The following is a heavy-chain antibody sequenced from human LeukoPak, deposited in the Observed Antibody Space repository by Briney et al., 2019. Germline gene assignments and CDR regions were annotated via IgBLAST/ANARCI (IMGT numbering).Heavy chain of an antibody. D-gene: IGHD1-26*01. CDR3: ARCPVGPWAFDI. CDR2: IYPGDSDT. V-gene: IGHV5-51*01. CDR1: GYSSTSYW. J-gene: IGHJ3*02. Sequence: GEPLKISGKCSGYSSTSYWIGWVRPMPGNGLEWMGIIYPGDSDTRYSPSSQGQVPISTDKSLSTAYLQSSSLKASGTAMYYCARCPVGPWAFDIWGQGTMVTVS.